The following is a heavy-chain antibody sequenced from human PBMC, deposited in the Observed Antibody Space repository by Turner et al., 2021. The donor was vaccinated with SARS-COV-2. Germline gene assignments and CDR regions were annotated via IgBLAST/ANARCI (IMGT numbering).Heavy chain of an antibody. CDR3: ARVHGGNSVFDY. V-gene: IGHV1-46*01. CDR2: ISPSGGGT. D-gene: IGHD2-21*02. J-gene: IGHJ4*02. Sequence: QVQLVQSGAEVKKPGDSVKVSCNASGYTFTSYFIHWVRQAPGQGLEWMGIISPSGGGTTYAQKFQGRVTMTRDTSTSTVYMELSSLRSEDTAVYYCARVHGGNSVFDYWGQGTLVTVSS. CDR1: GYTFTSYF.